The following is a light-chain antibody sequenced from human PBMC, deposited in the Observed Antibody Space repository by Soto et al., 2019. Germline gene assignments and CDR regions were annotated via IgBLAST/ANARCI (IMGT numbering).Light chain of an antibody. J-gene: IGKJ1*01. CDR3: QQYETFSGT. V-gene: IGKV1-5*01. CDR2: EAS. Sequence: DIQMTQSPSALPPSVGGAFTVTCRASQSVSGWLAWYQQKPGEAPKLLIYEASALPRGVPSRFSGSGSGTKFTLTSASLQPDDFATYYCQQYETFSGTFGPGTKVDIK. CDR1: QSVSGW.